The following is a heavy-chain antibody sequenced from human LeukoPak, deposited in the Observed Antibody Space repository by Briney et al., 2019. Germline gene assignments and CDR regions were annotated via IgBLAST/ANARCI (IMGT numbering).Heavy chain of an antibody. Sequence: GGSLRLSRAASGFTFSSYAMSWVRQAPGKGLEWVSTLSGSGGSTYHADSVKGRFSISRDNSKNTLSLQMNSLRAEDTAVYYCAKDPGKHPYYYMDVWGRGTAVTVSS. CDR1: GFTFSSYA. D-gene: IGHD3-10*01. V-gene: IGHV3-23*01. CDR3: AKDPGKHPYYYMDV. CDR2: LSGSGGST. J-gene: IGHJ6*03.